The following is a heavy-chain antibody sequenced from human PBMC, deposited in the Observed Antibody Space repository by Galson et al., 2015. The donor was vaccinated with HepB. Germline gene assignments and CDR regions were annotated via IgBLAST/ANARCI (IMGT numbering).Heavy chain of an antibody. D-gene: IGHD2-2*01. CDR2: ISSRSSYM. J-gene: IGHJ6*02. CDR3: ARVARWDCSSTSCGTYYYGMDV. CDR1: RFTFSSYS. Sequence: SLRLSCAASRFTFSSYSMNWVRQAPGKGLEWVSSISSRSSYMYYADSVKGRFTISRDNAKNSLYLQMNSLRAEDTAVYYCARVARWDCSSTSCGTYYYGMDVWGQGTTVTVSS. V-gene: IGHV3-21*01.